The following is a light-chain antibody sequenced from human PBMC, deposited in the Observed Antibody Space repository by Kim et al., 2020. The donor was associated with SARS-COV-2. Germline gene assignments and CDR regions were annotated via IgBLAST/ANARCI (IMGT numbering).Light chain of an antibody. V-gene: IGKV2D-26*03. J-gene: IGKJ1*01. Sequence: KGRPVPTLLIYEVSNRFSGVPDGFSGSGSGTDCTLRISRVEAEDFGVYYCMQDAQDPVGQGTKVDIK. CDR2: EVS. CDR3: MQDAQDP.